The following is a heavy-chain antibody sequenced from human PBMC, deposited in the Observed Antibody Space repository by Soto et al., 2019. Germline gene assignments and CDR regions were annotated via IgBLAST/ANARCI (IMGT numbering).Heavy chain of an antibody. V-gene: IGHV3-33*01. CDR3: ARSHTRDLDAFDI. CDR2: IWYDGSNK. J-gene: IGHJ3*02. CDR1: GFTFSSYG. Sequence: GGSLRLSCAASGFTFSSYGMHWVRQAPGKGLEWVAVIWYDGSNKYYADSVKGRFTISRDNSKNTLYLQMNSLRAEDTAVYYCARSHTRDLDAFDIWGQGTMVTVSS.